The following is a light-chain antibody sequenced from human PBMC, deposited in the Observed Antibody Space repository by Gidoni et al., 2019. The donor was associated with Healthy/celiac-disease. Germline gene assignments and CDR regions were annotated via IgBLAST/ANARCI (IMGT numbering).Light chain of an antibody. CDR3: QSYDSSLSGYVV. Sequence: QSVLTQPPSVSGAQGQRVTISVTGSRSNIGAGYDVHWYQHLPGQAPKLLISGNSNRPSGVPDRFSGSKSGPSASLAITGLQAEDEADYYCQSYDSSLSGYVVFGGGTKLTVL. V-gene: IGLV1-40*01. J-gene: IGLJ2*01. CDR1: RSNIGAGYD. CDR2: GNS.